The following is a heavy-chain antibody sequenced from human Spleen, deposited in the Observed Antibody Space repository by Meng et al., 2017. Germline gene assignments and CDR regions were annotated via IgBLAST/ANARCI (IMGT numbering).Heavy chain of an antibody. J-gene: IGHJ4*02. D-gene: IGHD3-22*01. CDR2: INHSGST. CDR1: GGSFSVYY. CDR3: ARSSYETQNPPAYFDY. Sequence: QVQLQQWGAGLLKPSETLSLTCAVYGGSFSVYYWSWIRQPPGKGLEWIGEINHSGSTNYHPSIKSRVTISVDTSKNQFSLKLSSVTAADTAVYYYARSSYETQNPPAYFDYWGQGTLVTVSS. V-gene: IGHV4-34*01.